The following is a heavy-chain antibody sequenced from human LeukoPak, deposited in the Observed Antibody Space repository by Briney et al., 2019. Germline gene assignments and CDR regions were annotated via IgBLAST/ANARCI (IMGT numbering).Heavy chain of an antibody. CDR1: GGSISSSSYY. D-gene: IGHD5-12*01. J-gene: IGHJ4*02. Sequence: PSETLSLTFTVSGGSISSSSYYWGWIRQPPGKGLEWIGSIYHSGSTYYNPSLKSRVTISVDTSKNQFSLKLSSVTAADTAVYYCARQVATGDYWGQGTLVTVSS. CDR3: ARQVATGDY. CDR2: IYHSGST. V-gene: IGHV4-39*07.